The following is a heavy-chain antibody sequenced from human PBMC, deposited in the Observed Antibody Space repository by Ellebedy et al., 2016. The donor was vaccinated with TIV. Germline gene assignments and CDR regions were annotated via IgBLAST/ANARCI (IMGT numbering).Heavy chain of an antibody. CDR2: VYFTGTT. D-gene: IGHD6-13*01. CDR3: AAARRDPLYYGVDV. V-gene: IGHV4-39*01. CDR1: GGSISSRTRY. J-gene: IGHJ6*02. Sequence: MPSETLSLTCTVSGGSISSRTRYWGWFRQTPEKGLEWIGNVYFTGTTYYNPSLSSRVTISADTSNNQFSLKLTSVTAADTAVYYCAAARRDPLYYGVDVWGRGTTVTVAS.